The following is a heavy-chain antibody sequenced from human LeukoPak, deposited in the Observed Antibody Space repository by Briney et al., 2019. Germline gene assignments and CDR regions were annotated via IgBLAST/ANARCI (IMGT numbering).Heavy chain of an antibody. CDR2: IYPGDSDT. CDR3: ARLSSSWYGPAGAFDI. V-gene: IGHV5-51*01. Sequence: GESLKISCKGSGYSFTSYWIGWVRQMPGKGLEWMGIIYPGDSDTRYSPSFQGQVTISADKSISTAYLQWSSLKASDTAMYYCARLSSSWYGPAGAFDIWGKGTMVTVSS. D-gene: IGHD6-13*01. CDR1: GYSFTSYW. J-gene: IGHJ3*02.